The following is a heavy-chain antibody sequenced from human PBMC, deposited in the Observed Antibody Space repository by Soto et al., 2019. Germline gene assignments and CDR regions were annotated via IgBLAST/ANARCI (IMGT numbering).Heavy chain of an antibody. V-gene: IGHV1-2*02. CDR3: ARGIRDGNFDY. CDR2: INPNIGGT. Sequence: QVQLVQSGAEVKKPGASVKVSCKASGYTFTGYYMHWVRQAPGQGLEWMGWINPNIGGTNYAQKFQGRVTMTRDTSISTAYMELSRLRSDGTAVYYCARGIRDGNFDYWVQVTLFTVSS. D-gene: IGHD2-15*01. CDR1: GYTFTGYY. J-gene: IGHJ4*02.